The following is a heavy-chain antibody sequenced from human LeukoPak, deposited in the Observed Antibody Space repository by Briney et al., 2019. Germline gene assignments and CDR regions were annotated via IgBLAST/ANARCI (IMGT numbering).Heavy chain of an antibody. CDR2: IYPGDSDT. V-gene: IGHV5-51*01. D-gene: IGHD4/OR15-4a*01. CDR3: AGHRAANPQPSDVFHI. Sequence: GESLKISCKGSGYSFTNYWIGWVRQMPGKGLEWMGIIYPGDSDTRYSPSFQGQVTISADRSISTAYLQWSSLKASDTAVYYCAGHRAANPQPSDVFHIWGQGTMVTVSS. CDR1: GYSFTNYW. J-gene: IGHJ3*02.